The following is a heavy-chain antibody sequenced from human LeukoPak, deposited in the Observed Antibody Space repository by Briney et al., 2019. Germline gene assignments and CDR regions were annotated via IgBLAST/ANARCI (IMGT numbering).Heavy chain of an antibody. Sequence: GGSLRLSCAASRFTFSSYAMSWVRQAPGKGLEWVSAISASGAGTYYADSVKGRFTISRDNSKNTLYLQMSSLRAEDTAVYYCASAVLLWFGEDFDYWGQGTLVTVSS. CDR1: RFTFSSYA. J-gene: IGHJ4*02. V-gene: IGHV3-23*01. CDR3: ASAVLLWFGEDFDY. CDR2: ISASGAGT. D-gene: IGHD3-10*01.